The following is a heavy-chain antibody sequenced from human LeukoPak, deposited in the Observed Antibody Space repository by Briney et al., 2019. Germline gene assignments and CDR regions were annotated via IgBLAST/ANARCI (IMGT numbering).Heavy chain of an antibody. CDR3: ARDPLAYCAGDCYHRFFDY. CDR2: ISAYNGST. D-gene: IGHD2-21*02. Sequence: ASVKVSCKASGYTFTGYYMHWVRQAPGQGLEWMGWISAYNGSTNYAPKLQGRVTMTTDTSTSTAYMELRSLRSDDTAVYYCARDPLAYCAGDCYHRFFDYWGQGTLVTVSS. CDR1: GYTFTGYY. V-gene: IGHV1-18*04. J-gene: IGHJ4*02.